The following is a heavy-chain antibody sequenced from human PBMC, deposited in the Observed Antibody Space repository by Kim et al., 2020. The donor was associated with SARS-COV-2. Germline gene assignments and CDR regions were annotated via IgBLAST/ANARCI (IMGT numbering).Heavy chain of an antibody. Sequence: ASVKVSCKASGYTFTSYGISWVRQAPGQGLEWMGWISAYNGNTNYAQKLQGRVTMTTDTSTSTAYMELRSLRSDDTAVYYCARGVAIKSIAVAGSFDYWGQGTLVTVSS. V-gene: IGHV1-18*01. CDR2: ISAYNGNT. D-gene: IGHD6-19*01. CDR1: GYTFTSYG. CDR3: ARGVAIKSIAVAGSFDY. J-gene: IGHJ4*02.